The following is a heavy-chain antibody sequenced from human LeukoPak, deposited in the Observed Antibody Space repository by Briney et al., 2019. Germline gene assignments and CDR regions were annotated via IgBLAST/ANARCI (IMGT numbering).Heavy chain of an antibody. J-gene: IGHJ3*02. D-gene: IGHD1-1*01. CDR2: IYYSGST. CDR1: GGSISSYY. CDR3: ARSDDDDAFDI. Sequence: PSETLSLTCTVSGGSISSYYWSWIRQPPEKGLEWIGYIYYSGSTNYNPSLKSRVTISVDTSKNQFSLKLSSVTAADTAVYYCARSDDDDAFDIWGQGTMVTVSS. V-gene: IGHV4-59*01.